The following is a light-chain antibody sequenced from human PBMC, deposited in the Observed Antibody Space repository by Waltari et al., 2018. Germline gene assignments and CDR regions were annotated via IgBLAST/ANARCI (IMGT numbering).Light chain of an antibody. Sequence: QSVLTQPPSVSAAPGQRVNISCSGGSSNIGNNYVSWYRQFPGTAPKLLIYEDSERPSGIPGRFSGSKSGTSATLDITGLQAGDEADYYCGTWDSSLSGAVFGGGTHLTVL. CDR2: EDS. CDR3: GTWDSSLSGAV. CDR1: SSNIGNNY. V-gene: IGLV1-51*02. J-gene: IGLJ7*01.